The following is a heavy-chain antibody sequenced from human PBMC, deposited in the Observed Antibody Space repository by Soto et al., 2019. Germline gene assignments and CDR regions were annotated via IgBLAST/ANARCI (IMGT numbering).Heavy chain of an antibody. CDR1: GGSISSSSY. V-gene: IGHV4-39*01. CDR3: RRSSRYSTDV. J-gene: IGHJ6*02. Sequence: SETLCLTCTVSGGSISSSSYWGWIRQPPGKGLEWIGSIYSIGSTYYNPSLKSRVTISVDTSKNQFSLKLSSVTAADTAVYYCRRSSRYSTDVWGQGTTVTVSS. CDR2: IYSIGST. D-gene: IGHD6-13*01.